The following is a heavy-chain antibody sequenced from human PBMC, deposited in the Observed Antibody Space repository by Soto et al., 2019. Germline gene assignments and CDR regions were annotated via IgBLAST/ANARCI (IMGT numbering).Heavy chain of an antibody. D-gene: IGHD2-2*02. V-gene: IGHV3-30*03. J-gene: IGHJ4*02. CDR1: GFTFSNYD. CDR2: VSYDGSNK. CDR3: SRTGYTYTSFDYFDY. Sequence: PGGSLRLSCAASGFTFSNYDMHWVRQAPDKGLEWVAIVSYDGSNKYYADSVKGRFTISRDNSKNTLYLQMISLRAEDTAVYYCSRTGYTYTSFDYFDYWGLGTLVTVSS.